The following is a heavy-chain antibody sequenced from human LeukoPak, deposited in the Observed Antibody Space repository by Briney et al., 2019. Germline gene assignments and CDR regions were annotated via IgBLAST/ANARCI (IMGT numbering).Heavy chain of an antibody. V-gene: IGHV4-34*01. CDR1: GESFSGYY. D-gene: IGHD3-9*01. CDR3: ARGPGYEILTGSFNYYYMDV. CDR2: INHSGST. J-gene: IGHJ6*03. Sequence: SETLSLTCVVYGESFSGYYWGWIRQPPGKGLEWIGEINHSGSTHYNPSLKSRVIISVDTSKRQFFLKLRSVTAADTAVYYCARGPGYEILTGSFNYYYMDVWGTGTTVTVSS.